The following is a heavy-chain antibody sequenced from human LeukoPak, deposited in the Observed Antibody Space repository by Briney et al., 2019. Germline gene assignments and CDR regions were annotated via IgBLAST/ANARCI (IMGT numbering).Heavy chain of an antibody. CDR1: GGSINSYY. CDR2: IYYSGST. J-gene: IGHJ4*02. Sequence: PSETLSLTCTVSGGSINSYYWSWIRQPPGKGLEWIGYIYYSGSTNYNPSLKSRVTISVNTSKNQFSLKLSSVTAADTAVYYCARGAPYYYDSSGHLFDYWGQGTLVTVSS. D-gene: IGHD3-22*01. CDR3: ARGAPYYYDSSGHLFDY. V-gene: IGHV4-59*01.